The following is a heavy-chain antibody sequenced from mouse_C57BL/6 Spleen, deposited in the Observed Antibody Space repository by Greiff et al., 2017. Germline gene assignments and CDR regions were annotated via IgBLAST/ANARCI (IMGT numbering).Heavy chain of an antibody. J-gene: IGHJ2*01. V-gene: IGHV1-69*01. CDR2: IDPSDSYT. CDR1: GYTFTSYW. CDR3: ARWRDYYFDD. D-gene: IGHD3-3*01. Sequence: QVQLQQPGAELVMPGASVKLSCKASGYTFTSYWMHWVKQRPGQGLEWIGEIDPSDSYTNYNQKFKGKSTLTVDKSSSTAYMQLSSLTSEDSAVYYCARWRDYYFDDWGQGTTRTVSS.